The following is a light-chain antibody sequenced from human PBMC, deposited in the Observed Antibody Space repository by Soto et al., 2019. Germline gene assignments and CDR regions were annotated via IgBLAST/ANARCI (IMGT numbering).Light chain of an antibody. V-gene: IGKV2-28*01. J-gene: IGKJ5*01. CDR3: MQALQTPIT. CDR1: QSLLYSNGDNY. Sequence: DIVMTQSPLSLPVTPGEAASISCRSSQSLLYSNGDNYLDWYLQKPGQSPQLLIYLGSNRASGVPDRFSGSRSGIDFTLKSSRVEAEDVGVYYCMQALQTPITFGQGKRLEIK. CDR2: LGS.